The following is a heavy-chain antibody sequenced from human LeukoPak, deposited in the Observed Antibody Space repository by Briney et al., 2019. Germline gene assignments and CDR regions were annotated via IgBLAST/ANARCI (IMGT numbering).Heavy chain of an antibody. CDR1: GFTFSSYA. V-gene: IGHV3-30-3*01. CDR2: ISYDGSNK. J-gene: IGHJ1*01. D-gene: IGHD3-10*01. CDR3: ARDRPPPYYYGSGSYYEYFQH. Sequence: PGGSLRLSCAASGFTFSSYAMHWVRQAPGKGLEWVAVISYDGSNKYYADSVKGRFTISRDNSKNTLYLQMNSLRAEDTAVYYCARDRPPPYYYGSGSYYEYFQHWGQGTLVTVSS.